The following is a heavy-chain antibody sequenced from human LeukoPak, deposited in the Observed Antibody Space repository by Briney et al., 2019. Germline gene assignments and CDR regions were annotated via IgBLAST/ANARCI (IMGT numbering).Heavy chain of an antibody. Sequence: SETLSLTCGVSGYSISSGFYWGWIRQPPGKGPPWIGSLYYTGSAEYNPSLKSRLTMSMDKSKNQFSLKLNSVTAADTAVYYCARLWSGYNFDYWGQGTLVTVSS. J-gene: IGHJ4*02. V-gene: IGHV4-38-2*01. CDR1: GYSISSGFY. D-gene: IGHD5-24*01. CDR2: LYYTGSA. CDR3: ARLWSGYNFDY.